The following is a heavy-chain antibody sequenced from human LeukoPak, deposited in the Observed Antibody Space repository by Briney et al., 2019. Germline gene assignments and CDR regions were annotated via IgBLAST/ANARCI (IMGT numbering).Heavy chain of an antibody. CDR3: TRLYSSGRGPSFDY. CDR2: IYYSGST. V-gene: IGHV4-39*01. Sequence: SETLSLTCTVSGGSISSSSYYWGWIRQPPGQGLEWIGSIYYSGSTYYNPSLKSPVTISVDTSKNQFSLKLSSVTAADTAVYYCTRLYSSGRGPSFDYWGQGTLVTVSS. J-gene: IGHJ4*02. CDR1: GGSISSSSYY. D-gene: IGHD6-19*01.